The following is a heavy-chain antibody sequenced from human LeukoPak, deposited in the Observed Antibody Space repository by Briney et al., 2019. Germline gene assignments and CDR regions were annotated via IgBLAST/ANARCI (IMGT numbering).Heavy chain of an antibody. CDR3: ARAVGRYCSSTSCYHFDY. J-gene: IGHJ4*02. CDR2: IYYSVST. V-gene: IGHV4-31*03. D-gene: IGHD2-2*01. Sequence: SQTLSLTCTVSGGSISSGGYSWSWIPQHPGKGLEWIGYIYYSVSTYYNPSLKSRVTISVDTSKNQFSLKLSSVTAADTDVYYCARAVGRYCSSTSCYHFDYWGQGTLVTVSS. CDR1: GGSISSGGYS.